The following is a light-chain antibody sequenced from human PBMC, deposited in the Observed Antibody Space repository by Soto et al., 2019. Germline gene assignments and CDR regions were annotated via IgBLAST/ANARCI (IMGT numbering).Light chain of an antibody. CDR1: QSLSGK. Sequence: EVVMTQSPATLSVSPGEGVTLSCRASQSLSGKLSWFQQRPGQALRLLIYDTSTRATGVPARFSGSGSGTEFTLTISSLQSEDFAVYYCQQYDYWPWTFGQGTKVDIK. J-gene: IGKJ1*01. V-gene: IGKV3-15*01. CDR2: DTS. CDR3: QQYDYWPWT.